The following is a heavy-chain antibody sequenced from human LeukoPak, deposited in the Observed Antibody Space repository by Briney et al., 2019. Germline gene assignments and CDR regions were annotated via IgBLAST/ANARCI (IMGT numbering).Heavy chain of an antibody. CDR2: VSGSGGTV. CDR3: VRQFAS. Sequence: GGSPRLSCAASGFTFGDHIMNWVRQLPGKRLEWVAYVSGSGGTVYYADSVKGRFTVSRDNGKSSLYLQMNSLRVEDTALYYCVRQFASWGQGTLVTVSS. CDR1: GFTFGDHI. V-gene: IGHV3-48*01. J-gene: IGHJ4*02.